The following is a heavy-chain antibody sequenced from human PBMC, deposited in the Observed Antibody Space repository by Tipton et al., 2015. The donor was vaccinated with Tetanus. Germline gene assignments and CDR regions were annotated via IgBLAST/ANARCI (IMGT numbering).Heavy chain of an antibody. CDR2: ILYTGST. J-gene: IGHJ4*02. CDR3: ARGSRFWFVC. Sequence: TLSLTCTVSGDSITTGGSYWSWIRQHPGKGLEWIGYILYTGSTYHNPSPKRRLTISVDTSKNQFSLNLTSATAADTAVYYCARGSRFWFVCWGQGTLVTVSS. V-gene: IGHV4-31*03. CDR1: GDSITTGGSY.